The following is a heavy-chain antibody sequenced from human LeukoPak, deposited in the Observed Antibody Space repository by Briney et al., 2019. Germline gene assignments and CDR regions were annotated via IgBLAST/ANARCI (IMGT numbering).Heavy chain of an antibody. J-gene: IGHJ5*02. D-gene: IGHD4-11*01. V-gene: IGHV1-69*06. Sequence: ASVKVSCTASGGTFSSYAISWVRQAPGQRLEWMGGIIPIFGTANYAQKFQGRVTITADKSTSTAYMELSSLRSEDTAVYYCARDYVALTTVRFLYNWFDPWGQGTLVTVSS. CDR1: GGTFSSYA. CDR2: IIPIFGTA. CDR3: ARDYVALTTVRFLYNWFDP.